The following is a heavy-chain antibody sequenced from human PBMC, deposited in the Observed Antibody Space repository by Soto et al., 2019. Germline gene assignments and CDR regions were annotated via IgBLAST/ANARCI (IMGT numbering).Heavy chain of an antibody. D-gene: IGHD6-6*01. CDR1: GCSFSSYW. CDR2: IKQDGNKI. Sequence: AVGSLRLSCASSGCSFSSYWMSWVRQAPGKGLEWVANIKQDGNKIYYVDSVKGRFTISRDNAKNSLYLEMNNLRAEDTAMYYCARDIAPRTSDCWGQGTLVTVSS. CDR3: ARDIAPRTSDC. J-gene: IGHJ4*02. V-gene: IGHV3-7*01.